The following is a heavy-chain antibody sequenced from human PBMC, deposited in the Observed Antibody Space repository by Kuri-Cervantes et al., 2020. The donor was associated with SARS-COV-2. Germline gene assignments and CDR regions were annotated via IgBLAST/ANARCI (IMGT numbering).Heavy chain of an antibody. CDR1: GYTFTGYY. CDR3: ARGGDIVVVPAAPRMNY. J-gene: IGHJ4*02. Sequence: ASVKVSCKASGYTFTGYYMHWVRQAPGQGLEWMGWINPNGGGTNYAQKFQGRVTMTRDTSISTAYMELSRLRSDDTAVYYCARGGDIVVVPAAPRMNYWGQGTLVTVSS. D-gene: IGHD2-2*01. V-gene: IGHV1-2*02. CDR2: INPNGGGT.